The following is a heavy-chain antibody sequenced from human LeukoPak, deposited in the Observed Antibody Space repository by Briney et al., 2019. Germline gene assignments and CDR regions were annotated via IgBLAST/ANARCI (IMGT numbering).Heavy chain of an antibody. J-gene: IGHJ4*02. D-gene: IGHD3-10*01. CDR1: GYSISSGYY. V-gene: IGHV4-38-2*01. Sequence: SETLSLTCAVSGYSISSGYYWGWIRQPPGKGLEWIGSIYHSGSTHYNPSLKSQVTISVDTSKNQFSLKLSSVTAADTAVYYCARWGLYYYGSGIDYWGPGTLVTVSS. CDR3: ARWGLYYYGSGIDY. CDR2: IYHSGST.